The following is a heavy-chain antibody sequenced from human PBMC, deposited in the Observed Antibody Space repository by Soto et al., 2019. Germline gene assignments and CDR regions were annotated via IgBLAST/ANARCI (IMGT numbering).Heavy chain of an antibody. CDR3: ARDMAGNPGLDDYFDF. J-gene: IGHJ4*02. Sequence: QVQLQESGPGLVKPSQTLSLTCTVSGDSIRSGSSYWSWIRQHPGKGLEWIGFIDYSGSTHYNPSLKSRLSISVDTSKNQFSLKLRSVTAADTAVYYCARDMAGNPGLDDYFDFWGQGIRVTVSS. D-gene: IGHD6-19*01. CDR1: GDSIRSGSSY. V-gene: IGHV4-31*03. CDR2: IDYSGST.